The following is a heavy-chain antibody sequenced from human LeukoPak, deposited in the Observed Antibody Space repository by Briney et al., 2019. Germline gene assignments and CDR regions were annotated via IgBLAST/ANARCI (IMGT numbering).Heavy chain of an antibody. V-gene: IGHV3-9*01. D-gene: IGHD3-3*01. Sequence: PGGSLRLSCAASGFTFSSYAMSWVRQAPGKGLEWVSGISWNSGSIGYADSVKGRFTISRDNAKNSLHLQMNSLRAEDTALYYCAKGPWSGYYEGYFDYWGQGTLVTVSS. CDR1: GFTFSSYA. CDR2: ISWNSGSI. J-gene: IGHJ4*02. CDR3: AKGPWSGYYEGYFDY.